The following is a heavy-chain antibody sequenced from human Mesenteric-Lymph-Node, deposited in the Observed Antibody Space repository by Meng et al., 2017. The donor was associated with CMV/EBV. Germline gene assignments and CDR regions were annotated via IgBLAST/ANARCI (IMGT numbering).Heavy chain of an antibody. V-gene: IGHV1-2*02. CDR1: GDTFSGYY. CDR3: ASGKHCDFWTGSMDV. D-gene: IGHD3-3*01. Sequence: ASVKVSCKASGDTFSGYYMHWMRQAPGKGFEWMGWITPHSGETAYSSKFQGRITITRDSMELTTLKSDDTAVYYCASGKHCDFWTGSMDVWGQGTAVTVSS. CDR2: ITPHSGET. J-gene: IGHJ6*02.